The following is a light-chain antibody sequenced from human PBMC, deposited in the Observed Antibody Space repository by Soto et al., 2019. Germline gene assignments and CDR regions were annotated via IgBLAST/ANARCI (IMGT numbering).Light chain of an antibody. J-gene: IGLJ2*01. CDR2: EGS. CDR1: SSDVGSYNL. Sequence: QSALTQPASVSGSPGQSITISCTGTSSDVGSYNLVSWYQQHPDKAPKLMSYEGSKRPSGVSTRFSGSKSGNTASLTISGLQAEDEADYYCCSYAGSSTFDVVFGGGTQLTVL. V-gene: IGLV2-23*01. CDR3: CSYAGSSTFDVV.